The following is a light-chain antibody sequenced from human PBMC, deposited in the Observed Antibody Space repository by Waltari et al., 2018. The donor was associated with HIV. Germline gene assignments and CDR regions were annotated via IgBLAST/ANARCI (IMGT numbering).Light chain of an antibody. CDR1: QDISNY. CDR3: HQYDTYPWT. CDR2: AAS. J-gene: IGKJ1*01. Sequence: AIRMTRSPSSLSASTGDRVTITCRASQDISNYLAWYQQRPGEAPKLLVFAASTLHSGVPSRFSGSGSGKNFNLTISCLQSEDFATYYCHQYDTYPWTFGEGTKVEIK. V-gene: IGKV1-8*01.